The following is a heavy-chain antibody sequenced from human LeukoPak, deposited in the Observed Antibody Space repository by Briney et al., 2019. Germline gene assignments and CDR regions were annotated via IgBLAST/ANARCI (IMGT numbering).Heavy chain of an antibody. CDR2: IKQDGSEK. CDR3: ARVWGVDPY. J-gene: IGHJ4*02. D-gene: IGHD3-10*01. CDR1: AFTFSSSW. V-gene: IGHV3-7*05. Sequence: GGSLTLYCAASAFTFSSSWMTWVRHAPGKGLEWVANIKQDGSEKDYVDSVKGRFTISRDNAKNSLYLQMNSLRAEDTAVYYCARVWGVDPYWGQGTLVTVSS.